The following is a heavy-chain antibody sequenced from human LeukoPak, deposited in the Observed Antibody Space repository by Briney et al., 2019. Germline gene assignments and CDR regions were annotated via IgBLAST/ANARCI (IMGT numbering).Heavy chain of an antibody. CDR3: ARGSAMVRGVIIVSRRRPFDS. V-gene: IGHV4-34*01. CDR2: INHSGST. CDR1: GGSFSGYY. J-gene: IGHJ4*02. Sequence: SETLSLTCAVYGGSFSGYYWSWIRQPPGKGLECIGEINHSGSTNYNPSLKSRVTISVDTSKNQFSLKLSSVTAADTAVYYCARGSAMVRGVIIVSRRRPFDSWGQGTLVTVSS. D-gene: IGHD3-10*01.